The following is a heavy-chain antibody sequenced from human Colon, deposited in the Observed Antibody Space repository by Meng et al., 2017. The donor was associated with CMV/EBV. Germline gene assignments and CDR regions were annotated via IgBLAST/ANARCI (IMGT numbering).Heavy chain of an antibody. D-gene: IGHD3-22*01. V-gene: IGHV3-23*01. CDR1: GFAFNIYA. Sequence: GGSLRLACAAYGFAFNIYAMSWVRQAPGKGLEWVSGLSDSSSNTYYADSVKGRFTISRDNSRNTLYLQMDSLRAEDTAVYYCAKDEGWDSSGYLRFYIDHWGQGSLVTVSS. CDR3: AKDEGWDSSGYLRFYIDH. J-gene: IGHJ4*02. CDR2: LSDSSSNT.